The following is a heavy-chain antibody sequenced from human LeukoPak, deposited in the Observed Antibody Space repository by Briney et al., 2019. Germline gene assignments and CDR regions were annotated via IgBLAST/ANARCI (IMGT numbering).Heavy chain of an antibody. Sequence: ASVKVSCKASGGTFSSYAISWVRQAPGQGLEWMGRIIPIFGTANYAQKFQGRVTITTDESTSTAYMELSSLRSEGTAVYYCAEGHLAGYSSGWLDYWGQGTLVTVSS. CDR3: AEGHLAGYSSGWLDY. CDR1: GGTFSSYA. CDR2: IIPIFGTA. D-gene: IGHD6-19*01. J-gene: IGHJ4*02. V-gene: IGHV1-69*05.